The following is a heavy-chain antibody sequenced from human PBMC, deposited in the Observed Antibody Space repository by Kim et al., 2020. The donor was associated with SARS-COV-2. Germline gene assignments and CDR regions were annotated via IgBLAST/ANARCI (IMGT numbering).Heavy chain of an antibody. Sequence: GGSLRLSCAASGFTFSDYYMSWIRQAPGKGLEWVSYISSSSSYTNYADSVKGRFTISRDNAKNSLYLQMNSLRAEDTAVYYCARDFSSSWYTDYYGMDVWGHGTTVTVSS. D-gene: IGHD6-13*01. CDR1: GFTFSDYY. V-gene: IGHV3-11*06. J-gene: IGHJ6*02. CDR2: ISSSSSYT. CDR3: ARDFSSSWYTDYYGMDV.